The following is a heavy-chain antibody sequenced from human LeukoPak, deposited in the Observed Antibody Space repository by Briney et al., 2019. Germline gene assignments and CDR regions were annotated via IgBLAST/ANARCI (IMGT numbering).Heavy chain of an antibody. Sequence: GGSLRLSCAASGITFEDYAMHWVRQAPGKGLEWVSFIRGDGVTTYYPDSVKGRFTISRDNSRTSLYLQMNSLRTEDTALYYCAKDQGASGWGAFDFWGQGTLVTVSS. CDR1: GITFEDYA. D-gene: IGHD6-19*01. V-gene: IGHV3-43*02. CDR3: AKDQGASGWGAFDF. CDR2: IRGDGVTT. J-gene: IGHJ4*02.